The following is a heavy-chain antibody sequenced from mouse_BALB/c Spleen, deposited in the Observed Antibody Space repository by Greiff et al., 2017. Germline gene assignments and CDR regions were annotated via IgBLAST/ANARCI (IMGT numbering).Heavy chain of an antibody. J-gene: IGHJ2*01. CDR3: ARDLGNYYFDY. D-gene: IGHD2-1*01. V-gene: IGHV5-15*02. CDR1: GFTFSDYG. CDR2: ISNLAYSI. Sequence: EVKLVESGGGLVQPGGSRKLSCVASGFTFSDYGMAWVRQAPGKGPEWVAFISNLAYSIYYADTVTGRFTISRENAKNTLYLEMSSLRSEDTAMYYCARDLGNYYFDYWGQGTTLTVSS.